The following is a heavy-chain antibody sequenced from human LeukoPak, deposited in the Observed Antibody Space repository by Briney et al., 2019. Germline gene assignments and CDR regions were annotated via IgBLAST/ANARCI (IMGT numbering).Heavy chain of an antibody. J-gene: IGHJ3*02. V-gene: IGHV7-4-1*02. CDR1: GYTFRSYA. Sequence: ASVKVSCKASGYTFRSYAMNWVRQAPGQGLEWMGWINTNTGNPTYAQGFTGRFVFSLDTSVSTAYLQISSPKAEDTAVYYCARDECSSTSCYSPSDAFDIWGQGTMVTVSS. CDR2: INTNTGNP. CDR3: ARDECSSTSCYSPSDAFDI. D-gene: IGHD2-2*01.